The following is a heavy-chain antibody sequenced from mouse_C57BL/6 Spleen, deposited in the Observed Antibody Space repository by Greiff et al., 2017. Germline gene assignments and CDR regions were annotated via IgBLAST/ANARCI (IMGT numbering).Heavy chain of an antibody. V-gene: IGHV5-9*01. CDR2: ISGGGGNT. Sequence: EVKVVESGGGLVKPGGSQKLSCAASGFTFSSYTMSWVRQTPEKRLEWVATISGGGGNTYYPDSVKGRFTISRDNAKNTLYLQMSSLRSEDTALYYCARRGYYYGSSYDWYFDVWGTGTTVTVSS. J-gene: IGHJ1*03. D-gene: IGHD1-1*01. CDR1: GFTFSSYT. CDR3: ARRGYYYGSSYDWYFDV.